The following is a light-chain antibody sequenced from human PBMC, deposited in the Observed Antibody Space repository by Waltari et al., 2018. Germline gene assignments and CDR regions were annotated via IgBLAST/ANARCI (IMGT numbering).Light chain of an antibody. V-gene: IGKV1-16*01. Sequence: DIQMTQSPSSLSASVGDRVTITCRASQAISNSLAWYQQKPGKAPKLLMYAASILQSGVPSRFSGSGSGTDFTLTISSLQPDDFATYYCQQYNSYRCTFGGGTKVEIK. CDR3: QQYNSYRCT. J-gene: IGKJ4*02. CDR2: AAS. CDR1: QAISNS.